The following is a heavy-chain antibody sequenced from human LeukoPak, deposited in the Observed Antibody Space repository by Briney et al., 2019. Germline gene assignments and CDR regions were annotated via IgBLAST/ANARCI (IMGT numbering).Heavy chain of an antibody. V-gene: IGHV1-8*01. D-gene: IGHD3-9*01. CDR1: GYTFTSYD. CDR2: MNPNSGNT. J-gene: IGHJ4*02. Sequence: ASVKVSCKASGYTFTSYDINWVRQATGQGLEWMGWMNPNSGNTGYAQKFQGRVTMTRNTSISTAYMELSSLRSEDTAVYYCAREGWKLRYFEYWGQGTLVTVSS. CDR3: AREGWKLRYFEY.